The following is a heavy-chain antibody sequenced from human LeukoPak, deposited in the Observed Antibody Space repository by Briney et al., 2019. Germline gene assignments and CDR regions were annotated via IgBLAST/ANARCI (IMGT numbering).Heavy chain of an antibody. CDR2: ISTSSSDT. CDR3: ASLVRQFTGAFDI. J-gene: IGHJ3*02. V-gene: IGHV3-11*03. CDR1: GFTFSDYY. Sequence: GGSLRLSCAASGFTFSDYYMTWIRQAPGKGLAWLRYISTSSSDTRYADSVKGRFTISRDNAKNSLYLQMNSLRAEDTALYYCASLVRQFTGAFDIWGQGTMVTVSS. D-gene: IGHD3-10*01.